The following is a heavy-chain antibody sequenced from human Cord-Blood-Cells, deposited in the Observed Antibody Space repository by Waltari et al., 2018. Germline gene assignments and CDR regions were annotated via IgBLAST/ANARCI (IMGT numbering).Heavy chain of an antibody. J-gene: IGHJ6*02. Sequence: TFTGYYMHWVRQAPGQGLEWMGWINPNSGGTNYAQKFQGRVTMTRDTSISTAYMELSRLRSDDTAVYYCAREPPPFYDRSGYFFPYYYYGMDVWGQGTTVTVSS. CDR2: INPNSGGT. V-gene: IGHV1-2*02. D-gene: IGHD3-22*01. CDR1: TFTGYY. CDR3: AREPPPFYDRSGYFFPYYYYGMDV.